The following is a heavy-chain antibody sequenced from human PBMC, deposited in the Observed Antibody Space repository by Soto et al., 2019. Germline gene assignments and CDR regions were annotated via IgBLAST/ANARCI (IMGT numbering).Heavy chain of an antibody. CDR1: GGSFSTYY. V-gene: IGHV4-34*01. CDR2: INHSGSN. D-gene: IGHD3-9*01. Sequence: QLQQWGAGLFKPSETLSLTCVVSGGSFSTYYYNRVRQSPGKGLERIGEINHSGSNNYSPSLKSRVTMSLDTSKNQFSLKLTSVTAADTAVYYCARGGSNDWQVAFDIWGQGTMVTVSS. J-gene: IGHJ3*02. CDR3: ARGGSNDWQVAFDI.